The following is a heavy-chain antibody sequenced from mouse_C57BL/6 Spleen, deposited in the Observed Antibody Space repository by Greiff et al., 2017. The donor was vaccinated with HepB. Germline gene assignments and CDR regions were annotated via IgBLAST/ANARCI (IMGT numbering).Heavy chain of an antibody. V-gene: IGHV1-15*01. J-gene: IGHJ1*03. CDR2: IDPETGGT. D-gene: IGHD2-1*01. CDR1: GYTFTDYE. CDR3: TRRFLPWYFDV. Sequence: QVQLQQSGAELVRPGASVTLSCKASGYTFTDYEMHWVKQTPVHGLEWIGAIDPETGGTAYNQKFKGKAILTADKSSSTAYMELRSLTSEDSAVYYWTRRFLPWYFDVWGTGTTVTVSS.